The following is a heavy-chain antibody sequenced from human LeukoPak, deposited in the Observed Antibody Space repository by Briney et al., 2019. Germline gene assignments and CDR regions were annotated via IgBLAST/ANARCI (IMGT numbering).Heavy chain of an antibody. J-gene: IGHJ5*02. D-gene: IGHD2-2*01. CDR3: ARGQGVVVPAAMPYNWFDP. Sequence: PSETLSLTCAVSGGSFSGYYWSWIRQPPGKGLEWIGYIYYSGSTNYNPSLKSRVTISVDTSKNQFSLKLSSVTAADTAVYYCARGQGVVVPAAMPYNWFDPWGQGTLVTVSS. CDR1: GGSFSGYY. CDR2: IYYSGST. V-gene: IGHV4-59*08.